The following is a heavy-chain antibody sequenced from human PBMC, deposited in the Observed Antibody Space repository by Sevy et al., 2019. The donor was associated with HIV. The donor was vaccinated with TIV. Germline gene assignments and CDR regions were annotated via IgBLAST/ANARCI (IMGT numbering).Heavy chain of an antibody. Sequence: GESLKISCKGSGYTFSNYWIGWVRQMPGKGLEWMGVIYPGDSVTRYSPSFQGQVTMSADKSTSTDYLQWSSLQTSDTAIYYCARYPIVVVPAAEYYFDYWGQGTLVTVSS. D-gene: IGHD2-2*01. CDR3: ARYPIVVVPAAEYYFDY. V-gene: IGHV5-51*01. CDR1: GYTFSNYW. J-gene: IGHJ4*02. CDR2: IYPGDSVT.